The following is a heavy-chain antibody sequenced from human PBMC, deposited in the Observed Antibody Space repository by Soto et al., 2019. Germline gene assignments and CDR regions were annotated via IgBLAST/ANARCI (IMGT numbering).Heavy chain of an antibody. CDR3: AKSSTIAAAGGYFDY. CDR1: GFTFDDYA. Sequence: GGALRLSCAASGFTFDDYAMHWGRQAPGKGLEWVSGISWNSGSIGYADSVKGRFTISRDNAKNSLYLQMNSLRAEDTALYYCAKSSTIAAAGGYFDYWGQGTLVTVSS. D-gene: IGHD6-13*01. V-gene: IGHV3-9*01. CDR2: ISWNSGSI. J-gene: IGHJ4*02.